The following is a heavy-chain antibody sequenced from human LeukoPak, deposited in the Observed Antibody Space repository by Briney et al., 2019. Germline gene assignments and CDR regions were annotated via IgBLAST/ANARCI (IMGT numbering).Heavy chain of an antibody. V-gene: IGHV1-18*04. CDR2: ISAYNGNT. J-gene: IGHJ6*04. CDR1: GYTFTSYG. Sequence: ASVKVSCKASGYTFTSYGISWVRQATGQGLEGMGWISAYNGNTNYAQKLQGRVTMTTDTSTSTAYMELRSLRSDDTAVYYCARYVYCSGGSCYINYYGMDVWGKGTTVTVSS. CDR3: ARYVYCSGGSCYINYYGMDV. D-gene: IGHD2-15*01.